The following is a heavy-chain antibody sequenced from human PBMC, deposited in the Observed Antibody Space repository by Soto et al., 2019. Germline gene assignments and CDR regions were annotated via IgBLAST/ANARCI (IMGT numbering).Heavy chain of an antibody. V-gene: IGHV4-59*01. CDR3: ARSHVDPAMVFLYYYGMDV. Sequence: SETLSLTCTVSGGSISSYYWSWIRQPPGKGLEWIGYIYYSGSTNYNPSLKSRVTISVDTSKNQFSLKLSSVTAADTAVYYCARSHVDPAMVFLYYYGMDVWGQGTTVTVSS. CDR1: GGSISSYY. D-gene: IGHD5-18*01. J-gene: IGHJ6*02. CDR2: IYYSGST.